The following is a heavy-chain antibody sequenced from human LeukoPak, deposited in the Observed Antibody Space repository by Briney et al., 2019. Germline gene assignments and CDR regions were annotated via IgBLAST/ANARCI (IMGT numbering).Heavy chain of an antibody. V-gene: IGHV3-30*02. CDR2: VRYDGSDK. J-gene: IGHJ4*02. CDR1: GLTFSNYG. CDR3: AKDRGYFDY. Sequence: GGSLRLSCAASGLTFSNYGMHWVRQAPGKGLEWVAFVRYDGSDKYYADSVKGRFTISRDNSENTLFLQMNSLRAEDTVVYYCAKDRGYFDYWGQGTLVTVSS.